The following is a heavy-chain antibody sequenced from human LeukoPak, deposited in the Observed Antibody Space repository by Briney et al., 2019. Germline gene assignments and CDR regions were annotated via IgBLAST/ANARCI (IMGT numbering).Heavy chain of an antibody. CDR2: IYSGGST. J-gene: IGHJ4*02. CDR3: ARLGVGFDWLRDY. CDR1: GFTVSSNY. D-gene: IGHD3-9*01. V-gene: IGHV3-66*01. Sequence: GGSLRLSCAASGFTVSSNYMSWVRQAPGKGLEWVSVIYSGGSTYYADSVKGRFTISRDNSKNTLYLQMNSLRAEDTAVYYCARLGVGFDWLRDYWGQGTLVTVSS.